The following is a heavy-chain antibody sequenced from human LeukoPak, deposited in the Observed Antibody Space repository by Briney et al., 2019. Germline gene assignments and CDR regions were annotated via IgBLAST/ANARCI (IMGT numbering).Heavy chain of an antibody. CDR3: AREVRGATAYYYYMDV. D-gene: IGHD1-26*01. CDR2: INPSGGST. V-gene: IGHV1-46*01. Sequence: ASVKVSCKASGYTFTGYYMHWVRQAPGQGLEWMGIINPSGGSTSYAQKFQGRVTMTRDMSTSTVYMELSSLRSEDTAVYYCAREVRGATAYYYYMDVWGKGTTVTVSS. CDR1: GYTFTGYY. J-gene: IGHJ6*03.